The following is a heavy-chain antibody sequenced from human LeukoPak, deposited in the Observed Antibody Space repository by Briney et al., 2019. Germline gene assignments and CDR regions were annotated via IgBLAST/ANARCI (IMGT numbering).Heavy chain of an antibody. CDR3: AKDATLKVATITYGY. Sequence: ETLSLTCAVYGGSFSGYYWSWIRQPPGKGLEWVSAISGSGGSTYYADSVKGRFTISRDNSKNTLYLQMNSLRAEDTAVYYCAKDATLKVATITYGYWGQGTLVTVSS. V-gene: IGHV3-23*01. J-gene: IGHJ4*02. CDR2: ISGSGGST. D-gene: IGHD5-12*01. CDR1: GGSFSGYY.